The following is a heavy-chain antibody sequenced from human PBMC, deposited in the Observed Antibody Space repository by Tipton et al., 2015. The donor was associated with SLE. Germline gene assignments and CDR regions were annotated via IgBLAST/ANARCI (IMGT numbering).Heavy chain of an antibody. D-gene: IGHD3-3*01. J-gene: IGHJ4*02. CDR1: GGSFSGYY. Sequence: TLSLTCAVYGGSFSGYYWSWIRQPPGKGLEWIGRIYTTGSTHYNPSLKSRVTISVDTSKNQFSLRLSSVTAADTAVYYCARDPDYDFWTGFDLWGQGTLVTVSS. CDR3: ARDPDYDFWTGFDL. CDR2: IYTTGST. V-gene: IGHV4-59*10.